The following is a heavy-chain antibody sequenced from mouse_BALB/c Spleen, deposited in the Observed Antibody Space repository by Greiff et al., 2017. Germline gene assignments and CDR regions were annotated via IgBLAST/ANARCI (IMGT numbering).Heavy chain of an antibody. Sequence: EVQLVESGGGLVKPGGSLKLSCAASGFAFSSYDMSWVRQTPEKRLEWVAYISSGGGSTYYPDTVKGRFTISRDNAKNTLYLQMSSLKSEDTAMYYCARQAYGNYRYYAMDYWGQGTSVTVSS. V-gene: IGHV5-12-1*01. CDR3: ARQAYGNYRYYAMDY. CDR1: GFAFSSYD. CDR2: ISSGGGST. J-gene: IGHJ4*01. D-gene: IGHD2-1*01.